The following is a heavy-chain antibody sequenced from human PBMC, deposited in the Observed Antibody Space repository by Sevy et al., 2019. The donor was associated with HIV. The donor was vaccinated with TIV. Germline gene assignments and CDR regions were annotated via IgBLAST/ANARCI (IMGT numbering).Heavy chain of an antibody. J-gene: IGHJ6*02. Sequence: GGSLRLSCIASGFTFRNYGIHWVRQAPGKGLDWVAVIGYDGSDKYYADSVKGRFTISRDNSKNTLFLQMNSLRVEDTAVYYWAKERGGSYIPYFYGMDVWGQGTAVTVSS. D-gene: IGHD1-26*01. CDR2: IGYDGSDK. CDR1: GFTFRNYG. V-gene: IGHV3-30*18. CDR3: AKERGGSYIPYFYGMDV.